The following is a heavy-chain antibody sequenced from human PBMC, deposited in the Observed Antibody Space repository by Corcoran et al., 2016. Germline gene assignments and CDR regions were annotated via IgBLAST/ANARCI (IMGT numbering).Heavy chain of an antibody. J-gene: IGHJ6*01. V-gene: IGHV5-51*01. CDR1: GFDFRNSW. Sequence: EVHLVQSGAVVKKPGESLKISCKGSGFDFRNSWIGWVRQMPGKGLEWMGIISPGASNVLYSTSLQGRVTISADRSISTVYLQWSSLEASDTATYYCARRWFGIVDTVDVWGQGTTVTVSS. CDR2: ISPGASNV. D-gene: IGHD3-16*01. CDR3: ARRWFGIVDTVDV.